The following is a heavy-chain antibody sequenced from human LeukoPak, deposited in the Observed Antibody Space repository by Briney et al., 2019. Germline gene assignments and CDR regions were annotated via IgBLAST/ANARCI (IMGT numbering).Heavy chain of an antibody. V-gene: IGHV1-18*01. CDR3: ARDAPNYYDSSGYHLPRFDP. J-gene: IGHJ5*02. CDR2: ISAYNGNT. CDR1: GYTFTSYG. D-gene: IGHD3-22*01. Sequence: ASVKVSCKASGYTFTSYGISWVRQAPGQGLEWMGWISAYNGNTNYAQKLQGRVTMTTDTSTSTAYMELRSLRSDDTAVYYCARDAPNYYDSSGYHLPRFDPWGQGTLVTVSS.